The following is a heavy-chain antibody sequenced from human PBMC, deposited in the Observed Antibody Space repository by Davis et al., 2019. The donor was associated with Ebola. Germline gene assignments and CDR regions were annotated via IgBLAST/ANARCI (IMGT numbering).Heavy chain of an antibody. J-gene: IGHJ4*02. CDR1: GFTFSSYP. CDR3: SRSLDY. V-gene: IGHV3-7*01. Sequence: PGGSLRLSCAASGFTFSSYPTHWVRQAPGKGLEWVANINQDGSETYYVDSVKGRWTISRVDAKNVLYLQMNSLRVDETAVYYCSRSLDYWGRGKLVTVSS. CDR2: INQDGSET.